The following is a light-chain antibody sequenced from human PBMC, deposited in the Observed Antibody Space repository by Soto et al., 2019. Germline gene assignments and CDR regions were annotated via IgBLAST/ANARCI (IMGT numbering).Light chain of an antibody. CDR2: EVI. CDR1: SSDVGGYNY. CDR3: SSYGGSNNLL. J-gene: IGLJ3*02. Sequence: QSALTQPPSASGSPGQSVTISCTGTSSDVGGYNYVSWYQQHPGKAPKLMIYEVIKRPSGVPDRFSGSKSDNTASLTVSGLQAEDEADYYCSSYGGSNNLLFGGGNKLTVL. V-gene: IGLV2-8*01.